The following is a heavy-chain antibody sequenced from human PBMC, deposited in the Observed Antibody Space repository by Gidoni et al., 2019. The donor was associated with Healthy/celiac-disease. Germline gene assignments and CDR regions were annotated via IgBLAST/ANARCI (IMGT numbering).Heavy chain of an antibody. V-gene: IGHV4-39*01. CDR3: ARHDGAVAGTFWFDP. J-gene: IGHJ5*02. CDR1: GGSISSSSYY. CDR2: IYYSGST. Sequence: QLQLQESGPGLVKPSETLSLTCTVSGGSISSSSYYWGWIRQPPGKGLEWIGSIYYSGSTYYNPSLKSRVTISVDTSKNQFSLKLSSVTAADTAVYYCARHDGAVAGTFWFDPWGQGTLVTVSS. D-gene: IGHD6-19*01.